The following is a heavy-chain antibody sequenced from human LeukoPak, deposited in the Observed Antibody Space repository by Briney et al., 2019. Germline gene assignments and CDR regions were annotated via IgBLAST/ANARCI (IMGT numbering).Heavy chain of an antibody. CDR1: GGSFSGYY. Sequence: PSETLSLTCAVYGGSFSGYYWSWIRQPPGKGLEWSGEINHSGSTNYNPSLKSRVAISVDTSKNQFSLKLSSVTAAHTAVYYCARLASPDYGSYWYFDLWGRGTLVTVSS. D-gene: IGHD4-17*01. J-gene: IGHJ2*01. V-gene: IGHV4-34*01. CDR2: INHSGST. CDR3: ARLASPDYGSYWYFDL.